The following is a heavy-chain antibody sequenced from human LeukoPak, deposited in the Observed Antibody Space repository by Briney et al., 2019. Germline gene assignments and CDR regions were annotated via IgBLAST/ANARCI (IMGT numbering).Heavy chain of an antibody. J-gene: IGHJ4*02. CDR3: ARGRSWYYDSSGYAVGY. Sequence: EASETLSLTCAVYGGSFSGYYWSWIRQPPGKGLEWIGEIDHSGSTNYNPSLKSRVTISVDTSKNQFSLKLSSVTAADTAVYYCARGRSWYYDSSGYAVGYWGQGTLVTVSS. CDR2: IDHSGST. D-gene: IGHD3-22*01. CDR1: GGSFSGYY. V-gene: IGHV4-34*01.